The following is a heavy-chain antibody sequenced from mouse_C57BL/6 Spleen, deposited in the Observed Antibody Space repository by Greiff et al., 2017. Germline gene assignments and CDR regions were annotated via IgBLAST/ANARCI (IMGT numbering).Heavy chain of an antibody. CDR2: IYPSDSAP. V-gene: IGHV1-61*01. D-gene: IGHD2-4*01. CDR1: GYTFTSYW. Sequence: QVQLQQPGAELVRPGSSVKLSCKASGYTFTSYWMDWVKQRPGQGLEWIGNIYPSDSAPHYNQPVKDKATLTGDKSSSTAYMQLSSLTSEDSAVYYWARGITSPYDYAMDYWGQGTSVTVSS. CDR3: ARGITSPYDYAMDY. J-gene: IGHJ4*01.